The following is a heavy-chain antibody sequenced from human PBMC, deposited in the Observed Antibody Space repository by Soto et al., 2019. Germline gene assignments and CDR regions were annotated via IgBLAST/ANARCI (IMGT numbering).Heavy chain of an antibody. CDR1: GYTFTSYD. CDR3: ASPPPGRPRGRAFDI. D-gene: IGHD3-10*01. Sequence: SVKVSCKASGYTFTSYDINWVRQATGQGLEWMGGMNPIFGTASYAQKFQGRVTITADESTSTAYMELSSLRSEGTAVYYCASPPPGRPRGRAFDIWGQGTMVTVSS. V-gene: IGHV1-69*13. J-gene: IGHJ3*02. CDR2: MNPIFGTA.